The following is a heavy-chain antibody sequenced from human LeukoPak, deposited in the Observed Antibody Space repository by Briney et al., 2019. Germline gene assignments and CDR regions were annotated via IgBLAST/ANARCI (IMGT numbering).Heavy chain of an antibody. CDR3: ASSGTSWGNFDY. CDR1: GYTFTSYY. V-gene: IGHV1-46*01. Sequence: ASVKVSCKASGYTFTSYYMHWVRQAPGQGLEWMGIINPSGGSTSYAQKFQGRVTMTRDTSISTAYMELSRLRSDDTAVYYCASSGTSWGNFDYWGQGTLVTVSS. CDR2: INPSGGST. J-gene: IGHJ4*02. D-gene: IGHD1-7*01.